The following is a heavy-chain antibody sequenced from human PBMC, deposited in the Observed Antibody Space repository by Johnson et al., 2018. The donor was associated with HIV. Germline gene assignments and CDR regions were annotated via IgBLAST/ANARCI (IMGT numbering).Heavy chain of an antibody. CDR2: ISHDGSNK. Sequence: QVQLVESGGGVVQPGGSLRLSCAASGFPFSSYAMHGARQAPGKGLEWVAVISHDGSNKYYADPVKGRFTISRDNSKNTLYVQMNSLRVEDTAVYYCARDNWNEDIWGQGTMVTVSS. V-gene: IGHV3-30-3*01. CDR1: GFPFSSYA. J-gene: IGHJ3*02. CDR3: ARDNWNEDI. D-gene: IGHD1-20*01.